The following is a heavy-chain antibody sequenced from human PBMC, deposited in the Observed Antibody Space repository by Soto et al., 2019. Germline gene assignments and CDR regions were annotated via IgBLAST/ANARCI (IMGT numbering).Heavy chain of an antibody. J-gene: IGHJ6*02. CDR2: ISGSGGST. CDR3: AKDGPIVPATSPLYYYYGIDV. D-gene: IGHD2-2*01. CDR1: GFTFSSYA. V-gene: IGHV3-23*01. Sequence: EVQLLESGGGLVQPGGSLRLSCAASGFTFSSYAMSWVRQAPGKGLEWVSAISGSGGSTYYADSVKGRFTISRDNSKNTLYLQMNSLRAEDTAVYYCAKDGPIVPATSPLYYYYGIDVWGQGNTVTVSS.